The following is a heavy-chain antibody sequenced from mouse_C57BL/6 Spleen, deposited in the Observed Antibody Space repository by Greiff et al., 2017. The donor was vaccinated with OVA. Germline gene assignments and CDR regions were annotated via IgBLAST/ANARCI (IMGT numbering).Heavy chain of an antibody. CDR1: GYTFTDYN. CDR2: INPNNGGT. D-gene: IGHD1-3*01. CDR3: ARRFQSWFAY. J-gene: IGHJ3*01. Sequence: EVQLQQSGPELVKPGASVKIPCKASGYTFTDYNMDWVKQSHGQSLEWIGDINPNNGGTIYNQKFKGKATLTVDKSSSTAYMELRSLTSEDTAVYYCARRFQSWFAYWGQGTLVTVSA. V-gene: IGHV1-18*01.